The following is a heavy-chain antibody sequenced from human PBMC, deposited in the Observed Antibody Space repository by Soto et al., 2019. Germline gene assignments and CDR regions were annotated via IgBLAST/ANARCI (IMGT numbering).Heavy chain of an antibody. CDR2: IDPSDSYT. J-gene: IGHJ6*02. CDR1: GYSFTSYW. CDR3: ATPRNGDYGYYGMDV. D-gene: IGHD4-17*01. Sequence: LGESLKISCKGSGYSFTSYWISWVRQMPGKGLEWMGRIDPSDSYTNYSPSFQGHVTISADKSISTAYLQWSSLKASDTAMYYCATPRNGDYGYYGMDVWGQGTTVTVSS. V-gene: IGHV5-10-1*01.